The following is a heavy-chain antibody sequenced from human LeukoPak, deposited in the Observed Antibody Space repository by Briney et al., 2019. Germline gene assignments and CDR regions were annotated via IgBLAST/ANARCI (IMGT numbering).Heavy chain of an antibody. J-gene: IGHJ3*02. CDR1: GFTFSSYG. CDR3: ARAFKSGRGAFDI. V-gene: IGHV3-21*01. CDR2: ISSSSSYI. Sequence: PGGSLRLSCAASGFTFSSYGMHWVRQAPGKGLEWVSSISSSSSYIYYADSVKGRFTISRDNAKNSLYLQMNSLRAEDTAVYYCARAFKSGRGAFDIWGQGTMVTVSS. D-gene: IGHD3-10*01.